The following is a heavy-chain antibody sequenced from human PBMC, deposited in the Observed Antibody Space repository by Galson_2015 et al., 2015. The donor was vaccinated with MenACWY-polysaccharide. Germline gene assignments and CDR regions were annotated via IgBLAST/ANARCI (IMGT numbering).Heavy chain of an antibody. Sequence: SETLSLTCAVSGYSISSGYYWGWIRQPPGKGLEWIGSIYHSGSTYYNPSLKSRVTISVDTSKNQFSLKLSSVTAADTAVYYCAIGKSRYNNYWGQGTLVTVSS. CDR3: AIGKSRYNNY. J-gene: IGHJ4*02. CDR2: IYHSGST. D-gene: IGHD5-24*01. V-gene: IGHV4-38-2*01. CDR1: GYSISSGYY.